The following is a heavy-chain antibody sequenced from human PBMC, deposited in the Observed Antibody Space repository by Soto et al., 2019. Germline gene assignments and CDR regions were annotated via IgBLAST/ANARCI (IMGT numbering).Heavy chain of an antibody. CDR3: SRNHLDFDY. V-gene: IGHV3-74*01. CDR1: DFTFSSYG. Sequence: GGSLRLSCAASDFTFSSYGMHWVCQAPGKGLVWVSRINSYRSRTNYDDSSMGRFTIFRGNAKNTLYLQMNSLRAEDTAAYYFSRNHLDFDYWGQGTLVTVSS. J-gene: IGHJ4*02. CDR2: INSYRSRT.